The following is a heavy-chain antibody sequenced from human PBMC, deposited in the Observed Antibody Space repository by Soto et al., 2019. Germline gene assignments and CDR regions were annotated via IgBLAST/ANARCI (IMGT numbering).Heavy chain of an antibody. CDR2: ISSSGGNT. V-gene: IGHV3-23*01. D-gene: IGHD1-7*01. Sequence: GGSLRLSCGASGFTVSGNCWSWVRQAPGKGLEWVSSISSSGGNTFYADSVKGRFAISRDKSKNTLYLQLNSLRAEDTAVYYCAKWRNFYFDYWGQGTLVTVSS. J-gene: IGHJ4*02. CDR1: GFTVSGNC. CDR3: AKWRNFYFDY.